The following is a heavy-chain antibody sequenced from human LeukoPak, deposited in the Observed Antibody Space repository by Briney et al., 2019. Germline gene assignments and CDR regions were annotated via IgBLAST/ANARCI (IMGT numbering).Heavy chain of an antibody. V-gene: IGHV4-59*01. J-gene: IGHJ1*01. D-gene: IGHD6-25*01. CDR3: ARSRGNLYFQH. Sequence: SETLPLTCTVSGDSISSFYWSWVRQSPEKGLEWIGYIHYTGSTYYNPSLRSRGTISVDTSKNQFSLRLSSVTAADTAMYYCARSRGNLYFQHWGQGTLVTVSS. CDR2: IHYTGST. CDR1: GDSISSFY.